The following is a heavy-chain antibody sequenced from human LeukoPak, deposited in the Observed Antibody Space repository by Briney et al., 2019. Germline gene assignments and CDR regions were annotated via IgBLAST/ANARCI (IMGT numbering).Heavy chain of an antibody. J-gene: IGHJ4*02. D-gene: IGHD6-19*01. CDR3: ARDLGYSSGWWGDY. Sequence: SETLSLTCTVSGGSISSYYWSWLRQPAGKGLEWVGRIYTSRSTNYNPSLKSRVTMSVDTSKNQFSLKLSSVTAADTAVYYSARDLGYSSGWWGDYWGQGTLVTVSS. CDR2: IYTSRST. CDR1: GGSISSYY. V-gene: IGHV4-4*07.